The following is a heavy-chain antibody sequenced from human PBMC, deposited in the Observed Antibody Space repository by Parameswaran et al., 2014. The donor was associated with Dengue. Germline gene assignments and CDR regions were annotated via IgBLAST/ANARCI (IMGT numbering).Heavy chain of an antibody. D-gene: IGHD3-22*01. J-gene: IGHJ3*02. CDR2: INAGNGNT. Sequence: WVRQAPGQSLEWMGWINAGNGNTKYSQKFQGRVTITRDTSARTVYMELSSLRSEDTAVFYCARVATMMADMWGQGTMVTVSS. CDR3: ARVATMMADM. V-gene: IGHV1-3*01.